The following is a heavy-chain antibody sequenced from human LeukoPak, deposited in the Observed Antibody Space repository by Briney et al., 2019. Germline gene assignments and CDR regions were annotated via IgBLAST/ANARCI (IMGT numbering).Heavy chain of an antibody. CDR2: IYYSGST. CDR3: ARVLTTDWFDP. J-gene: IGHJ5*02. Sequence: SQTLSLTCTVSGGSISSGDYYWSWIRQPPGTGLEWVGYIYYSGSTYYNPSLKSRVTISVDTSKNQFSLKLSSVTAADTAVYYCARVLTTDWFDPWGQGTLVTVSS. D-gene: IGHD4-11*01. CDR1: GGSISSGDYY. V-gene: IGHV4-30-4*01.